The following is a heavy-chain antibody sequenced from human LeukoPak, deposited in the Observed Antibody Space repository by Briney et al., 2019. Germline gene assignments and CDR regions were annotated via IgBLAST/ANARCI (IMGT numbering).Heavy chain of an antibody. CDR2: IYYSGST. D-gene: IGHD3-22*01. Sequence: SETLSLTCTVSDDSISDYYRGWIRQPPGKGLEWIGSIYYSGSTYYNPSLKSRVTISVDTSKNQFSLKLSSVTAADTAVYYCASRGYYYDSSGYAYFDYWGQGTLVTVSS. V-gene: IGHV4-38-2*02. J-gene: IGHJ4*02. CDR1: DDSISDYY. CDR3: ASRGYYYDSSGYAYFDY.